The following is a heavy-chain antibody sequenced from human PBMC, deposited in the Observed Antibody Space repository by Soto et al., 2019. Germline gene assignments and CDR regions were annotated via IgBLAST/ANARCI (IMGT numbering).Heavy chain of an antibody. J-gene: IGHJ4*02. Sequence: ASVKVSCKASGYTFTSYAMHWVRQAPGQRLEWMGWINAGNGNTKYSQKFQGRVTITRDTSASTAYMELSSLRSEDTAVYYCARDGGDPRPVLLDYWGQGTLVTVSP. CDR2: INAGNGNT. V-gene: IGHV1-3*01. CDR1: GYTFTSYA. D-gene: IGHD2-21*02. CDR3: ARDGGDPRPVLLDY.